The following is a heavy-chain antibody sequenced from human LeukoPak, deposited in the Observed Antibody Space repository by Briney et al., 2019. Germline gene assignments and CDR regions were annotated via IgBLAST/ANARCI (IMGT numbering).Heavy chain of an antibody. V-gene: IGHV3-66*01. CDR2: MYTLGNT. Sequence: GGSLRLSCAGTGFSVSTNYMGWVRQAPGKGLQWVSVMYTLGNTYYADSVKGRFTISRDNSKNTLYLQMNSLRAEDTALYYCASGGIYYGAAFDFWGQGTLVTVSS. J-gene: IGHJ4*02. CDR1: GFSVSTNY. CDR3: ASGGIYYGAAFDF. D-gene: IGHD1-26*01.